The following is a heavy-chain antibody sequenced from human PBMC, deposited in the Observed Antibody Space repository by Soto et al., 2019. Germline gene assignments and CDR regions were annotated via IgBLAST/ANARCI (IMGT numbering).Heavy chain of an antibody. V-gene: IGHV3-21*01. D-gene: IGHD4-4*01. CDR1: GFTFSSYS. Sequence: GGSLRLSCAASGFTFSSYSMNWVRQAPGKGLEWVSSISSSSSYIHYADSVKGRFTISRDNAKNSLYLQMNSLRAEDTAVYYCARDPTAVTSRFDPWGQGTLVTVSS. CDR3: ARDPTAVTSRFDP. J-gene: IGHJ5*02. CDR2: ISSSSSYI.